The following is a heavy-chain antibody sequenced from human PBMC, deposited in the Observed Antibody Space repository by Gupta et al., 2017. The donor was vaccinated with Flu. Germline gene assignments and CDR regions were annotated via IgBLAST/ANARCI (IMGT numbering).Heavy chain of an antibody. CDR1: GYSISSGYY. CDR2: IYHSGST. Sequence: QVQLQESGPGRVKPSETLSLTCPVSGYSISSGYYWGWIRQPPGKGLEWIGSIYHSGSTYYNPSLKSRVTISVDTSKNQFSLKLSSVTAADTAVYYCARAVTMVRGAFDYWGQGTLVTVSS. CDR3: ARAVTMVRGAFDY. D-gene: IGHD3-10*01. J-gene: IGHJ4*02. V-gene: IGHV4-38-2*02.